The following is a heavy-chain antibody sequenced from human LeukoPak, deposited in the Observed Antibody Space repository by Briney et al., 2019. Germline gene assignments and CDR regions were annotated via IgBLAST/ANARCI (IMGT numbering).Heavy chain of an antibody. Sequence: PGGSLRLSCAASGFTVSSNYMSWVRQAPGKGLEWVSVIYSDGTTYYADSVKGQSTISRDISKNTLYLQMSNLRAEDTAVYYCAATQGYSYPYYWGQGTLVTVSS. CDR3: AATQGYSYPYY. CDR2: IYSDGTT. V-gene: IGHV3-53*01. J-gene: IGHJ4*02. CDR1: GFTVSSNY. D-gene: IGHD5-18*01.